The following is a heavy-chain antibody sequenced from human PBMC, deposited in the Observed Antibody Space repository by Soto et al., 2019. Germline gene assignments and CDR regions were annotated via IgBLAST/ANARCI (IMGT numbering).Heavy chain of an antibody. J-gene: IGHJ6*03. D-gene: IGHD3-16*02. Sequence: ASVKVSCKASGYTFTSYGISWVRQAPGQGLEWMGWISAYNGNTNYAQKLQGRVTMTTDTSTSTAYMELRSLRSDDTAVYYGARRHREDRGPDYIWGSYRPASYYYYYMDVWGKGTTVTVSS. CDR1: GYTFTSYG. CDR2: ISAYNGNT. CDR3: ARRHREDRGPDYIWGSYRPASYYYYYMDV. V-gene: IGHV1-18*01.